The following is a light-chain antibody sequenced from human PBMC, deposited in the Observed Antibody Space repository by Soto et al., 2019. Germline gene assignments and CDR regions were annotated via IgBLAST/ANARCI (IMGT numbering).Light chain of an antibody. CDR2: DVS. Sequence: QSALTQAASVSGSPGQSITISCTGTSSDIGAYNYVSWFQQHPGKAPKLMIHDVSNRPSGVSNRFSGSKSGNTASLTISGLQAEDEADYYCSSYTTINTVIFGGGTKLTVL. CDR1: SSDIGAYNY. J-gene: IGLJ2*01. CDR3: SSYTTINTVI. V-gene: IGLV2-14*01.